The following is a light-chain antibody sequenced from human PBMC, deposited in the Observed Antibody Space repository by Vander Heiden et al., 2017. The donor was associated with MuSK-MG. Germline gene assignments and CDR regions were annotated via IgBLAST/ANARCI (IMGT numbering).Light chain of an antibody. Sequence: DIQMTQSPSSLSASVGDRVTITCRASQGIRDDLAWFQQIPGKAPKRLIYTASSLQSAVPSRFSASGSGTEFTLTISSLQPEDFATYYCRHYKDYLWTFGQGTKVDVK. J-gene: IGKJ1*01. CDR1: QGIRDD. CDR2: TAS. V-gene: IGKV1-17*01. CDR3: RHYKDYLWT.